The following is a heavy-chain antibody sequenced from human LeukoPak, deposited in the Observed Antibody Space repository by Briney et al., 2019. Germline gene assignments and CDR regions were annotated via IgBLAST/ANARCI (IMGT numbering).Heavy chain of an antibody. D-gene: IGHD5-18*01. V-gene: IGHV3-7*01. CDR2: IKQDGSEK. CDR1: GFTFSSYW. Sequence: GGSLRLSCAASGFTFSSYWMSWVRQAPGKGLEWVANIKQDGSEKYYVDSVKGRFTISRDNAKNSLYLQMNSLRAEDTAVYYCARDRRGYSYGYYYYYMDVWGKGTTVTVSS. J-gene: IGHJ6*03. CDR3: ARDRRGYSYGYYYYYMDV.